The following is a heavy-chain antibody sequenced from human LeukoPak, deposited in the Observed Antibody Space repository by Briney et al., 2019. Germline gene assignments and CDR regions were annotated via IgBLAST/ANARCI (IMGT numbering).Heavy chain of an antibody. CDR2: ISASGNT. Sequence: SETLSLTCTVSGASIPSSYYWSWIRQPPGKGLECIGYISASGNTNYNPSLKSRVTISVDTSKNQFSLKLASVTAADTAVYYCATRGYWGQGTLVAVSS. CDR3: ATRGY. CDR1: GASIPSSYY. J-gene: IGHJ4*02. D-gene: IGHD3-10*01. V-gene: IGHV4-4*09.